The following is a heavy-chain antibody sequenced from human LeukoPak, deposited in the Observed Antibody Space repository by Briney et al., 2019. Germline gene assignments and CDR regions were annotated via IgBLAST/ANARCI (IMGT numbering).Heavy chain of an antibody. V-gene: IGHV4-4*02. Sequence: SETLSLTCAVSGGSISSSNWWSWVRQPPGKGLEWIGEIYHSGSTNYNPSLESRVTISVDKSKTQFSLKLSSVTAADTAVYYCARSCDSTQNDAFDIWGQGTVVTVSS. D-gene: IGHD2/OR15-2a*01. CDR2: IYHSGST. J-gene: IGHJ3*02. CDR1: GGSISSSNW. CDR3: ARSCDSTQNDAFDI.